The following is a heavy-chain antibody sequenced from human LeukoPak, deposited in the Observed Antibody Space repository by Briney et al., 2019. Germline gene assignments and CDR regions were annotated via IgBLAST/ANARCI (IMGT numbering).Heavy chain of an antibody. J-gene: IGHJ4*02. V-gene: IGHV4-39*01. Sequence: SETLSLTCTVSGGSISSSSYYWGWIRLPPGKGLEWIGNIYYSGSTYYNPSLKSRVTISVDTSRNQFSLKVSSVTAADTAVYYCARHPREISGTTGRGYWGQGTLVTVSS. CDR1: GGSISSSSYY. D-gene: IGHD1-20*01. CDR3: ARHPREISGTTGRGY. CDR2: IYYSGST.